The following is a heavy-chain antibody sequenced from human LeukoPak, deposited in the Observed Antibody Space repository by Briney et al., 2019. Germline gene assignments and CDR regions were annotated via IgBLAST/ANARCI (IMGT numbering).Heavy chain of an antibody. CDR1: GFTFSSYA. CDR2: ISGSGGST. V-gene: IGHV3-23*01. CDR3: AKEKGSGSYYNYQYGMDV. J-gene: IGHJ6*02. D-gene: IGHD3-10*01. Sequence: GGSLRLSCTASGFTFSSYAMSWVRQAPGKGLEWVSAISGSGGSTYYADSVKGRFTISRDNSKNTLSLQMNSLRAEDTAVYYCAKEKGSGSYYNYQYGMDVWGQGTTVTVSS.